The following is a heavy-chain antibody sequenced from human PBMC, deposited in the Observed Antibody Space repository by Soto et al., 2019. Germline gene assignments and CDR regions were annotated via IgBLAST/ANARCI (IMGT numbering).Heavy chain of an antibody. J-gene: IGHJ4*02. V-gene: IGHV3-30*14. CDR1: GFTFSSYV. CDR3: VKVPLAPFVYDY. Sequence: GGFLRLSCAASGFTFSSYVMHWVRQAPGKGLEYVSVISYDGSSKYYADSVKGRFTISRDNSKNTLYLQMSSLRVEDTAVYYCVKVPLAPFVYDYWGQGTLVTVSS. D-gene: IGHD3-3*01. CDR2: ISYDGSSK.